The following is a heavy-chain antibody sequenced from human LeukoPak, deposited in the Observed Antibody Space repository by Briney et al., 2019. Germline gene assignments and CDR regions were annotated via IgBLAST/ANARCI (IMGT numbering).Heavy chain of an antibody. D-gene: IGHD3-3*01. CDR3: ASTYYDFWSGPGYSAFDI. CDR2: IYYSGST. J-gene: IGHJ3*02. V-gene: IGHV4-59*06. Sequence: SETLSLTCIVSGGSISSYYWSWIRQPPGKGLEWIGYIYYSGSTYYNPSLKSRVTISVDTSKNQFSLKLSSVTAADTAVYYCASTYYDFWSGPGYSAFDIWGQGIMVTVSS. CDR1: GGSISSYY.